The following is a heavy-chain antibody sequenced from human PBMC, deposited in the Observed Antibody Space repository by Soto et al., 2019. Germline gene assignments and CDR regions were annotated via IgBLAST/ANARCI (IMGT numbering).Heavy chain of an antibody. CDR1: GFTFRSYG. D-gene: IGHD2-8*01. CDR2: ISNDGSEK. CDR3: AKAGGKVSTPFDP. J-gene: IGHJ5*02. Sequence: QVQLVESGGGVVQSGRSLRLSCAVSGFTFRSYGMHWVRQAPGKGLEWVAVISNDGSEKYYADSVKGRFTISRDNSKNILFLQMNSLRPEDTAVYYCAKAGGKVSTPFDPWGQGTLVTVSS. V-gene: IGHV3-30*18.